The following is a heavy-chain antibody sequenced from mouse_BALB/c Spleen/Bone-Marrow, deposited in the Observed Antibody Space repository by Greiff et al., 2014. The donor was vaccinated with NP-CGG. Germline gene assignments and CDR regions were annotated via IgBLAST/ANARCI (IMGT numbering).Heavy chain of an antibody. J-gene: IGHJ1*01. D-gene: IGHD2-14*01. CDR2: IYPYNGGT. CDR1: GYTFTDYN. CDR3: ARFRYDWYFDV. V-gene: IGHV1S29*02. Sequence: VQLKESGPELVKPGASVKISCKASGYTFTDYNMHWVKQSHGKSLEWIGYIYPYNGGTGYNQKFKSKATLTVDNPSSTAYMEFRSLTSEDSAVYYCARFRYDWYFDVWGAGTTVTVSP.